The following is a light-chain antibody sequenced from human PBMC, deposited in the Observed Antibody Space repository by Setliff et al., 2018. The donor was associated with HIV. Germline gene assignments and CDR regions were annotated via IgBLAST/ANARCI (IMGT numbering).Light chain of an antibody. CDR3: GTWDTSLRAYV. CDR2: DND. Sequence: QSVLTQPPSVSAAPGQKVTVSCSGSNSNIENNYVSWYQQLPGTAPKLLIYDNDKRPSGIPDRLSGSKSGTSATLGITGLQSGDEADYFCGTWDTSLRAYVFGSRTKVT. V-gene: IGLV1-51*01. CDR1: NSNIENNY. J-gene: IGLJ1*01.